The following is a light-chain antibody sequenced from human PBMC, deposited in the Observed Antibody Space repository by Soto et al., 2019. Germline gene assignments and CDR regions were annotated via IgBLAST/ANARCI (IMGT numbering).Light chain of an antibody. V-gene: IGKV3-11*01. CDR2: DAS. CDR3: QQRGNWPPT. CDR1: QSVTSN. Sequence: EIVLTQSPATLSLSPGERATLSCRASQSVTSNLAWYHQKPGQPPRLLIYDASNRAAGVPARFSGSGSGTDFTLTISSLEPEDFAVYYCQQRGNWPPTFGQGTRLEIK. J-gene: IGKJ5*01.